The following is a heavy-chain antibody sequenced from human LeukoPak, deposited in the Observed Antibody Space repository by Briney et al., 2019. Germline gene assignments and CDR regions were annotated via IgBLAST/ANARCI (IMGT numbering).Heavy chain of an antibody. CDR2: IYYSGST. CDR1: GGSISSSSYY. CDR3: ARHRSGWLQSSFDY. J-gene: IGHJ4*02. D-gene: IGHD5-24*01. Sequence: PSETLSLTCTVSGGSISSSSYYWGWIRQPPGKGLEWIGSIYYSGSTYYNPSLKSRVTISVDTSKNQFSLKLNSVTAADTAVYYCARHRSGWLQSSFDYWGQGTLVTVSS. V-gene: IGHV4-39*01.